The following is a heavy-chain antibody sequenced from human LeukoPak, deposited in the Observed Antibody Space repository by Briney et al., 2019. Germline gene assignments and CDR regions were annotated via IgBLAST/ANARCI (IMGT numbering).Heavy chain of an antibody. CDR3: ARDEGDAGYDSPGY. CDR1: GYIFTNYY. Sequence: ASVKASCKASGYIFTNYYMHWVRQAPGQGLEWMGIINPSGGSTNYAQKFQGRVTMTRDTSTSTVYMELGSLRSGDTAVYYCARDEGDAGYDSPGYWGQGTLVTVSS. V-gene: IGHV1-46*03. J-gene: IGHJ4*02. CDR2: INPSGGST. D-gene: IGHD5-12*01.